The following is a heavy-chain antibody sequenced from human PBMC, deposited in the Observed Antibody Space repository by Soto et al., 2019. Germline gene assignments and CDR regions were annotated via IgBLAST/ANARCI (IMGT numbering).Heavy chain of an antibody. J-gene: IGHJ3*02. D-gene: IGHD6-13*01. CDR2: ISSSSSYI. V-gene: IGHV3-21*01. CDR3: AGARVEYSSSWYWGAFDI. CDR1: GFTFSSYS. Sequence: GGSLRLSCAASGFTFSSYSMNWVRQAPGKGLEWVSSISSSSSYIYYADSVKGRFTISRDNAKNSLYLQMNSLRAEDTAVYYCAGARVEYSSSWYWGAFDIWGQGTMVTVSS.